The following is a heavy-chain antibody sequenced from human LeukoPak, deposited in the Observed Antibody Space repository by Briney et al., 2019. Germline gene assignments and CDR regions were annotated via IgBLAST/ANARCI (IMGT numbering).Heavy chain of an antibody. V-gene: IGHV4-4*07. CDR3: ARIFDSDI. CDR1: GGPIRNSY. D-gene: IGHD3-3*01. Sequence: SETLSLTCTVSGGPIRNSYWSGVRHSAGTGMQWIGRIHGTLGSTNHNPSLKSRVVMSLDTSSNQFSLRLSAMSAADTATYSCARIFDSDIWGQGRLVTVSP. CDR2: IHGTLGST. J-gene: IGHJ3*02.